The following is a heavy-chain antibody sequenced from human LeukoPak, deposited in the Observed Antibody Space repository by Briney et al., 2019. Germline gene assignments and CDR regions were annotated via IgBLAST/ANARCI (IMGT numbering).Heavy chain of an antibody. CDR3: AKEDRSSTSGWYPSAFDY. CDR2: ISDDGRNK. V-gene: IGHV3-30*18. Sequence: GRSLRLSCAASGFSFSTYGMHWVREAPGKGLEWVAGISDDGRNKYYSDSVKGRVTISRDNSKKTLYLQMNSLRAEDTAVYYCAKEDRSSTSGWYPSAFDYWGQGTLVTVSS. D-gene: IGHD6-19*01. J-gene: IGHJ4*02. CDR1: GFSFSTYG.